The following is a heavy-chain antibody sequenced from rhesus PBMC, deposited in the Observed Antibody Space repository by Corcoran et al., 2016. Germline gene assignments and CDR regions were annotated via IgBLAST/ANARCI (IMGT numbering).Heavy chain of an antibody. J-gene: IGHJ1*01. CDR1: GGSIRDSYR. CDR3: ARYCTSTTCFYIFEF. Sequence: QVQLQESGPGLVKPSETLSLTCAVSGGSIRDSYRWSWIRQPPGKGLEWIGYIYGSSTSTNYNPTLKSRVTIAKDTAKNQFSLKLSSVTAADTAVYYCARYCTSTTCFYIFEFWGQGALVTVSS. V-gene: IGHV4S10*01. D-gene: IGHD2-2*01. CDR2: IYGSSTST.